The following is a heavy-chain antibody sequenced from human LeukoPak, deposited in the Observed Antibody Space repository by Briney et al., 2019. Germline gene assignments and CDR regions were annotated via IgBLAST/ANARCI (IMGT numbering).Heavy chain of an antibody. Sequence: GRSLRLSCAASGFTFSSYAMHWVRQAPGKGLEWVAVISYDGSNRYYADSVKGRFTISRDNSKNTLYLHMNSLRAEDTAVYYCARDKAQHWGQGTLVTVSS. J-gene: IGHJ4*02. V-gene: IGHV3-30-3*01. CDR3: ARDKAQH. CDR1: GFTFSSYA. CDR2: ISYDGSNR.